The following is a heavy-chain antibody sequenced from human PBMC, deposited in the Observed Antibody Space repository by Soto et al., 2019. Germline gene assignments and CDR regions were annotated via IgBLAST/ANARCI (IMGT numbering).Heavy chain of an antibody. J-gene: IGHJ4*02. D-gene: IGHD6-13*01. V-gene: IGHV3-53*01. CDR3: ARASIAAAGYYFDY. Sequence: EVQLVESGGGLIQPGGSLRLSCAASGFTVSTNYMSWVRQAPGKGLEWVSVIYSGGSTYYADSVKGRFTIYRDKSKNTLYLQMNSLRAEDTAVYYCARASIAAAGYYFDYWGQGTLVTVSS. CDR1: GFTVSTNY. CDR2: IYSGGST.